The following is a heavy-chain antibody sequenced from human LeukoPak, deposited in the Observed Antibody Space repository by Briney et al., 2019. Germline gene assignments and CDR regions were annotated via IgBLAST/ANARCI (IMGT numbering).Heavy chain of an antibody. Sequence: ASVKVSCKASGYNFSGHYMHWVRQAPGQGLEWMGWIKPSNGDTKYAQNFQGRVTMTRDTPISTAYMELSSLRSDDTAVYYCASPPLSSAMYYAHWGQGTLVTVSS. V-gene: IGHV1-2*02. CDR1: GYNFSGHY. J-gene: IGHJ4*02. D-gene: IGHD1-26*01. CDR3: ASPPLSSAMYYAH. CDR2: IKPSNGDT.